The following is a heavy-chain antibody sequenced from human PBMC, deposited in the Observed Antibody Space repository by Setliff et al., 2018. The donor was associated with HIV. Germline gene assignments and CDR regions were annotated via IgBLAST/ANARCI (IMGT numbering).Heavy chain of an antibody. CDR2: ISSSSSTI. D-gene: IGHD3-10*01. CDR3: ARHDVVRGAIDN. CDR1: GFTFSSYS. Sequence: GGSLRLSCAASGFTFSSYSMNWVRQAPGKGLEWVSYISSSSSTIYYADSGKGRFTISRDNAKNTLYVQMNSLRAEDTAVYYCARHDVVRGAIDNWGQGTLVTV. J-gene: IGHJ4*02. V-gene: IGHV3-48*01.